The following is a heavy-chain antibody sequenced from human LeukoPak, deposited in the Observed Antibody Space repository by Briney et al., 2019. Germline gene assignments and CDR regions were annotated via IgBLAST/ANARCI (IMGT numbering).Heavy chain of an antibody. D-gene: IGHD3-9*01. CDR2: IFTSGGT. CDR1: GGSISSGSYY. Sequence: SETLSLTCTVSGGSISSGSYYWSWIRQPAGKGLEWVGRIFTSGGTNYNPSLKSRVTISVDTSKNQFSLKLSSVTAADTAVYFCARADYAIYYYSYMDVWGKGTTVTVSS. CDR3: ARADYAIYYYSYMDV. V-gene: IGHV4-61*02. J-gene: IGHJ6*03.